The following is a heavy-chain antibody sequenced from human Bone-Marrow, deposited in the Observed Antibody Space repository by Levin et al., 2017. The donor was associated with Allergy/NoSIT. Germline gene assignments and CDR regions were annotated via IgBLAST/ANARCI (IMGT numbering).Heavy chain of an antibody. J-gene: IGHJ4*02. CDR3: ARHCRASLYQDVNFDY. D-gene: IGHD2-2*01. Sequence: GESLKISCAASGFTFSSYWMSWVRQAPGKGLEWVANIKQDGSEKYYVDSVKGRFTISRDNAKNSLYLQMNSLRAEDTAVYYCARHCRASLYQDVNFDYWGQGTLVTVSS. V-gene: IGHV3-7*01. CDR2: IKQDGSEK. CDR1: GFTFSSYW.